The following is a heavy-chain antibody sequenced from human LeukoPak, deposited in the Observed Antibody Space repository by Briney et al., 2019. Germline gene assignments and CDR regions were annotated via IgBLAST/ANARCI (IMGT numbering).Heavy chain of an antibody. Sequence: GGSLRLSCAASGFTVSSNYMGWVRQAPGKGLEWVSVIYSGGSTYYADSVKGRFTISRDNSKNTLYLQMNSLRAEDTAVYYCARGKNGYGEIIDYWGQGTLVTVSS. CDR2: IYSGGST. CDR3: ARGKNGYGEIIDY. V-gene: IGHV3-53*01. D-gene: IGHD4-17*01. CDR1: GFTVSSNY. J-gene: IGHJ4*02.